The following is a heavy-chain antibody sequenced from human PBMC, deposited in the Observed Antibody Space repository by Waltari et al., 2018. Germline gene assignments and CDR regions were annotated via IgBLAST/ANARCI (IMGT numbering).Heavy chain of an antibody. Sequence: QVQLVESGGGVVQPGTSLRLSCAASGFTFSSYVMHWVRQAPGKGREWVAGIWFDGSNKYDADSVKGRFTISRDNSKNTLYLQMNSLRAEDTAVYYCARDGGYSSGYYYVDYWGQGTLVTVSS. D-gene: IGHD3-22*01. CDR3: ARDGGYSSGYYYVDY. CDR2: IWFDGSNK. V-gene: IGHV3-33*01. CDR1: GFTFSSYV. J-gene: IGHJ4*02.